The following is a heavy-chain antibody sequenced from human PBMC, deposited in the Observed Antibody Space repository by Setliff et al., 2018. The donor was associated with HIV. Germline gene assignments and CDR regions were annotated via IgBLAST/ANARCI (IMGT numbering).Heavy chain of an antibody. Sequence: PSETLFLTCAVFGGSFTDIGGSFTDYYWIWIRQPPGKGLEWIGSVYYSGSTYYNPSLKSRVPISIDTSKNQFSVKLSSVTAADTAVYYCARGHPLYSGSYYGDYWGQGTLVTVSS. J-gene: IGHJ4*02. CDR3: ARGHPLYSGSYYGDY. D-gene: IGHD1-26*01. V-gene: IGHV4-39*07. CDR2: VYYSGST. CDR1: GGSFTDIGGSFTDYY.